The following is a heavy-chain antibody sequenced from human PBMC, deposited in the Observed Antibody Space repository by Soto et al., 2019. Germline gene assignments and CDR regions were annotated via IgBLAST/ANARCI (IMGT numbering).Heavy chain of an antibody. D-gene: IGHD6-19*01. Sequence: QVQLVESGGGVVQPGRSLRLSCAASGFTFSSYAMHWVRQAPGKGLEWVAVISYDGSNKYYADSVKGRFTISRDNSKNTLYLQMNSLRAEDTAVYYCARRGYSSGWYYFDYWGQGTLVTVSS. V-gene: IGHV3-30-3*01. CDR1: GFTFSSYA. J-gene: IGHJ4*02. CDR2: ISYDGSNK. CDR3: ARRGYSSGWYYFDY.